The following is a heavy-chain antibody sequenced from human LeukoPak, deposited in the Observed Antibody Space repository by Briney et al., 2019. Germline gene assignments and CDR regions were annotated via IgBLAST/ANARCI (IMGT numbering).Heavy chain of an antibody. CDR2: INAGNGNT. CDR1: GYTFTSYA. D-gene: IGHD1-26*01. V-gene: IGHV1-3*01. J-gene: IGHJ4*02. CDR3: ARAVEPASSGSYFFDY. Sequence: GASVKVSCKASGYTFTSYAMHWVRQAPGQRLEWMGWINAGNGNTKYSQKFQGRVTITRDTSASTAYMELSSLRSEDTAVYYCARAVEPASSGSYFFDYWGQGTLVTVSS.